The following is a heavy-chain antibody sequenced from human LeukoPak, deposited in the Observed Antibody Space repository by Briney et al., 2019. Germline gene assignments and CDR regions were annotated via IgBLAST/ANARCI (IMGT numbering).Heavy chain of an antibody. D-gene: IGHD2-21*02. CDR1: GYTFTTFTTYG. CDR3: ARDGGSAYCGGDCYYAFDI. CDR2: ISTYNGNT. Sequence: ASVKVSCKASGYTFTTFTTYGISWVRPAPGQGLEWMGWISTYNGNTNYAQKVQGRVTMTTDTSTSTAYMELRSLRADDTAVYYCARDGGSAYCGGDCYYAFDIWGQGTMVTVSS. V-gene: IGHV1-18*01. J-gene: IGHJ3*02.